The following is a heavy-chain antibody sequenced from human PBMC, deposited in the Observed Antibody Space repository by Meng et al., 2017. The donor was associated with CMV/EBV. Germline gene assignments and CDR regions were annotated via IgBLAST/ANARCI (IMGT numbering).Heavy chain of an antibody. CDR1: GFIFSRDS. CDR2: ISSSSSYK. D-gene: IGHD2-2*01. V-gene: IGHV3-21*01. Sequence: GESLKTSCAAAGFIFSRDSMNWVRQAPGKGLEWVSFISSSSSYKYYADSLKGRFTTPRDNAKNSLYLQMNSLRAEDTAVYYCARDRDCSSTSCYGVGMDVWGQGTTVTVSS. J-gene: IGHJ6*02. CDR3: ARDRDCSSTSCYGVGMDV.